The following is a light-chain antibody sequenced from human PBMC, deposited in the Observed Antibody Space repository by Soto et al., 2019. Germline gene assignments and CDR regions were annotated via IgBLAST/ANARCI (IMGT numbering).Light chain of an antibody. V-gene: IGKV1-39*01. Sequence: DIQMTQSPSSLSASVGDRVTITCWASQSISNYLNWYQQKPGKAPKLLIFAASSLQFGVPSRFSGSGSGTDITLTISSLQPEDFATYYCQQSYSTPQTFGQGTRVEIK. J-gene: IGKJ1*01. CDR2: AAS. CDR3: QQSYSTPQT. CDR1: QSISNY.